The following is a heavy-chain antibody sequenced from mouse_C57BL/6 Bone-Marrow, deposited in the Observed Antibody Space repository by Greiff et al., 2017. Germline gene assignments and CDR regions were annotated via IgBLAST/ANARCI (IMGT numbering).Heavy chain of an antibody. CDR2: IHPNSGST. CDR1: GYTFTSYW. J-gene: IGHJ2*01. V-gene: IGHV1-64*01. Sequence: QVQLQQPGAELVKPGASVKLSCKASGYTFTSYWMHWVKQRPGQGLEWIGMIHPNSGSTNYNEKFKSKATLTVDKSSSTAYMQLSSLTSEDSAVYYCARSGIYYDYFLDYWGQGTTLTVSS. D-gene: IGHD2-4*01. CDR3: ARSGIYYDYFLDY.